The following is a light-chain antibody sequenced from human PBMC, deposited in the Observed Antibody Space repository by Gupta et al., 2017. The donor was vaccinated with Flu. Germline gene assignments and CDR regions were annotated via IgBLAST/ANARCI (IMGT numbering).Light chain of an antibody. CDR2: DSN. CDR1: STNMGGYY. V-gene: IGLV1-47*01. Sequence: RVTISCSGSSTNMGGYYVYWYQQHRGTAPKLLIYDSNKRPSGVPDRFSGSKNGTSAALAISGRLDEDEADYFCGAWYDSRSGQVFGGGTKLTVL. J-gene: IGLJ3*02. CDR3: GAWYDSRSGQV.